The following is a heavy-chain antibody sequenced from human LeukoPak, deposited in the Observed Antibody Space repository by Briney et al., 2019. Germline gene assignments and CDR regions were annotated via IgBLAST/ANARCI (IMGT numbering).Heavy chain of an antibody. D-gene: IGHD1-26*01. CDR3: AKTGGSHYFDY. V-gene: IGHV3-30*18. CDR1: GFTFSSYG. J-gene: IGHJ4*02. CDR2: ISYDGSNK. Sequence: PGGSPRLSCAASGFTFSSYGMHWVRQAPGKGLEWVAVISYDGSNKYYADSVKGRFTISRDNSKNTLYLQMNSLRAEDTAVYYCAKTGGSHYFDYWGQGTLVTVSS.